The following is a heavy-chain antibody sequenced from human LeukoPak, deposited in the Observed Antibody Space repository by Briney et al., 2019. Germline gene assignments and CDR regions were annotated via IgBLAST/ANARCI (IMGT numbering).Heavy chain of an antibody. J-gene: IGHJ6*02. D-gene: IGHD2-2*01. V-gene: IGHV1-8*01. CDR1: GYTFTSYD. Sequence: ASVKVSCKASGYTFTSYDINWVRQATGQGLEWVGWMNPNSGNTGYAQKFQGRVTMTRNTSISTAYMELSSLRSEDTAVYYCAAVKGSSTSTYYYYGMDVWGQGTTVTVSS. CDR2: MNPNSGNT. CDR3: AAVKGSSTSTYYYYGMDV.